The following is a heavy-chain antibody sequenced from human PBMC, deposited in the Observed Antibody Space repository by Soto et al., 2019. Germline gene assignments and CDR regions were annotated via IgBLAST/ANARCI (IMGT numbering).Heavy chain of an antibody. J-gene: IGHJ4*02. Sequence: PGGSLRLSCAASGFTFSSCAMGWVRQAPGKGLEWVADITDGGSSTYYADSVKGRFTISRDNSKNTLYLQMNSLRAEDTAVYYCAKGKAAAAGYAPNWGQGTLVTVSS. D-gene: IGHD6-13*01. CDR2: ITDGGSST. V-gene: IGHV3-23*01. CDR3: AKGKAAAAGYAPN. CDR1: GFTFSSCA.